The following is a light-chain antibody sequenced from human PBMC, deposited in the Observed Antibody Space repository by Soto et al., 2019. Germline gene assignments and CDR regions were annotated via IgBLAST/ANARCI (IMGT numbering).Light chain of an antibody. CDR3: QQYDNLPIT. CDR2: DAS. Sequence: IQMAQSSSSLSASVGDSVTITCQASQDISNYLNWYQQKPGKAPKLLIYDASNLETGVPSRFSGSGSGTDFTFTISSLQPEDIATYYCQQYDNLPITFGQGTRLEI. V-gene: IGKV1-33*01. CDR1: QDISNY. J-gene: IGKJ5*01.